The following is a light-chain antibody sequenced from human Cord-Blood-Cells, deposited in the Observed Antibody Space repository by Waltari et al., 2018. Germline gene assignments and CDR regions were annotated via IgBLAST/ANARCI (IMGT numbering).Light chain of an antibody. CDR2: AAS. CDR1: QGISNY. V-gene: IGKV1-27*01. Sequence: DIQMTQSPSSLSASVGDRVTITCRASQGISNYLAWYQQKPGKVPKLRIYAASTLQSGVPSRGSGSVSGTDFTRTTSSLQPEDVATYYCQKYNSAPLTFGGGTKVEIK. CDR3: QKYNSAPLT. J-gene: IGKJ4*01.